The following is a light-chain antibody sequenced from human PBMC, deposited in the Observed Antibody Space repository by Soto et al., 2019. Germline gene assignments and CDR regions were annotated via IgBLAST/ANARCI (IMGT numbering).Light chain of an antibody. J-gene: IGKJ3*01. CDR3: QHSSSSPQT. CDR2: TAS. Sequence: DIQMTQSPSSLSASVGDRVTITCRSSQSIRSYLNWYQQKLGRAPKLLIYTASNLQTGVPSRFSGSGSGTEFTLTNSSLQPEDFATYYCQHSSSSPQTFGLGTKVEIK. V-gene: IGKV1-39*01. CDR1: QSIRSY.